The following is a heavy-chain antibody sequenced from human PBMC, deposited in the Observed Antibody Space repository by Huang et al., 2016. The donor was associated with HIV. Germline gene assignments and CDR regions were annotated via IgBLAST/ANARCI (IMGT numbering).Heavy chain of an antibody. CDR1: GGSLRANY. D-gene: IGHD5-12*01. V-gene: IGHV4-34*02. CDR3: VRNPRSGDDDFDM. J-gene: IGHJ3*02. Sequence: QQWGTGVLKPSETLSLKCAVYGGSLRANYWTWIRQAPGKGLEWIGDVDYNGTVSHTPSLKRRLTLLVDKPRKPVSMNMTSATAADTAISSCVRNPRSGDDDFDMWGRGTRVTVSS. CDR2: VDYNGTV.